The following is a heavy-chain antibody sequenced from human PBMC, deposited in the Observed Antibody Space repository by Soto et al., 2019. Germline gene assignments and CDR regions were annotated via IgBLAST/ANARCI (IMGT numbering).Heavy chain of an antibody. CDR3: ARDSSSSPPYGMDV. J-gene: IGHJ6*02. CDR2: IYYSGST. Sequence: SEALSLTCTVSGGSISSYYWSWLRQPPGKGLEWIGYIYYSGSTNYNPSLKSRVTISVDTSKNQFSLKLSSVTAADTAVYYCARDSSSSPPYGMDVWGQGTTVTVSS. CDR1: GGSISSYY. V-gene: IGHV4-59*01. D-gene: IGHD6-13*01.